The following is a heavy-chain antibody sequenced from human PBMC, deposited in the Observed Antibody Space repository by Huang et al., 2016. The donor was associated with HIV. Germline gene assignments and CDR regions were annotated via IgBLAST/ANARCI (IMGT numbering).Heavy chain of an antibody. J-gene: IGHJ4*02. D-gene: IGHD6-13*01. CDR3: ARWMSSSSYYYFDF. V-gene: IGHV5-51*01. Sequence: QLVQSGAEVQKPGESLKISCKGSKNTFNTYWSGWVRQMPGYGLEWMGLIQPGGSDPRYSPSFRGQVTFSADKSINTAYLQWTYLKASDTAMYYCARWMSSSSYYYFDFWGQGTLVTVSS. CDR2: IQPGGSDP. CDR1: KNTFNTYW.